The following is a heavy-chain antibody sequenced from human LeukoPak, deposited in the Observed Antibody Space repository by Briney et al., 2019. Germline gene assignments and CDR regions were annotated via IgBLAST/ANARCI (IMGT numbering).Heavy chain of an antibody. CDR1: GFTFGDYA. D-gene: IGHD5-12*01. J-gene: IGHJ4*02. CDR3: TREVATDPLGD. Sequence: PGGSLRLSCTASGFTFGDYAMSWFRQAPGKGLEWVGFIRSKAYGGTTEYAASVKGRFTISRDDSKSIACLQMNSLKTEDTAVYYCTREVATDPLGDWGQGTLVTVSS. V-gene: IGHV3-49*03. CDR2: IRSKAYGGTT.